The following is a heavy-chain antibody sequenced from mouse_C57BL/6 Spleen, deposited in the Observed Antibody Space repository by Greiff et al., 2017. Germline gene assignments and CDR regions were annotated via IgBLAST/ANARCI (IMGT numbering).Heavy chain of an antibody. J-gene: IGHJ3*01. V-gene: IGHV14-4*01. Sequence: EVQLQQSGAELVRPGASVKLSCTASGFNFKDYYMHWVKQRPEQGLEWIGWIDPENGDTEYASKFQGKATITADTSSNTAYLQLSSLTSEDAAVYYCTTNSSGYGFAYWGQGTLVTVSA. CDR2: IDPENGDT. D-gene: IGHD3-2*02. CDR1: GFNFKDYY. CDR3: TTNSSGYGFAY.